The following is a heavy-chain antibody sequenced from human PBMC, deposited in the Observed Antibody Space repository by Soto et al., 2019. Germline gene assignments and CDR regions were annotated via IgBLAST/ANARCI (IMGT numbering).Heavy chain of an antibody. CDR1: GGTFSNYV. J-gene: IGHJ4*02. V-gene: IGHV1-69*06. D-gene: IGHD7-27*01. Sequence: ASVKVSCKASGGTFSNYVVNWVRQAPGQGLEWMGRIIPSSGAANYAQKFQGRVTITADKSTSTSYMELSSLRSEDTAVYYCARDMSRTVDPDFDFWGQGTLVTVSS. CDR3: ARDMSRTVDPDFDF. CDR2: IIPSSGAA.